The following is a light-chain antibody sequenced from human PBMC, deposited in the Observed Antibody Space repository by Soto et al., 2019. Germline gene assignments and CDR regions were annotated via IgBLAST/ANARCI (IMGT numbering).Light chain of an antibody. J-gene: IGKJ3*01. CDR3: QQRSKWPFT. CDR1: QSVSGY. Sequence: EIVLTQSPATLSLSPVERATLPCRASQSVSGYLAWYQQRPGQAPRLLIYDASNRATGIPARFSGSGSGTDFTLTISSLEPEDFAVYYCQQRSKWPFTFGPGTKVDIK. CDR2: DAS. V-gene: IGKV3-11*01.